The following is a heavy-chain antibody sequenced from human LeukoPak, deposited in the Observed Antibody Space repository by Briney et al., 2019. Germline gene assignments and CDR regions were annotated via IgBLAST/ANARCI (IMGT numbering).Heavy chain of an antibody. CDR3: ARDGYSSPYDY. D-gene: IGHD6-13*01. CDR1: GFTFSSYE. V-gene: IGHV3-48*03. CDR2: ISSSGSTI. J-gene: IGHJ4*02. Sequence: PGGSLRLSCAAFGFTFSSYEMNWVRQAPGKGLEWVSYISSSGSTIYYADSVKGRFTISRDNAKNSLYLQMNSLRAEDTAVYYCARDGYSSPYDYWGQGTLATVSS.